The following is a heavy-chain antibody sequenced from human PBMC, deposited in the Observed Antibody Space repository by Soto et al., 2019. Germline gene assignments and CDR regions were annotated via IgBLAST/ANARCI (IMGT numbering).Heavy chain of an antibody. Sequence: SETLSLTCSVSGASVSSGSHYWSWTRQSPGKGLEWIGCIYYSGSTNYNPSLKSRVAMSVDTSKNQFSLKLRSVSAADTAVYYCARQRTSVVTQAYFDDWGQGSLVTVSS. CDR2: IYYSGST. CDR1: GASVSSGSHY. J-gene: IGHJ4*02. V-gene: IGHV4-61*01. CDR3: ARQRTSVVTQAYFDD. D-gene: IGHD2-21*02.